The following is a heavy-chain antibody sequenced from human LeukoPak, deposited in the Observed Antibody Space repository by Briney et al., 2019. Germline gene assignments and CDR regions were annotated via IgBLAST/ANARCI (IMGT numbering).Heavy chain of an antibody. CDR3: ARGGGGYYDSSGLGY. CDR1: GGSISSYY. CDR2: IYYSGST. V-gene: IGHV4-59*01. Sequence: SETLSLTCTVSGGSISSYYWSWIRQPPGKGLEWIGYIYYSGSTNYNPSLKSRVTISVDTSKNQFSLKLSSVTAADTAVYYCARGGGGYYDSSGLGYWGQGTLVTVSS. J-gene: IGHJ4*02. D-gene: IGHD3-22*01.